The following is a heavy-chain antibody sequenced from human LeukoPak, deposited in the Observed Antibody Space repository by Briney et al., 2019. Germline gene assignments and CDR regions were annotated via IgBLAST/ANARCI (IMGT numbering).Heavy chain of an antibody. D-gene: IGHD5-12*01. J-gene: IGHJ3*02. CDR3: ARDLVERGWLRGDAFDI. V-gene: IGHV1-69*06. CDR1: GYTFTSYY. Sequence: ASVKVSCKASGYTFTSYYMHWVRQAPGQGLEWMGGIIPIFGTANYAQKFQGRVTITADKSTSTAYMELSSLRAEDTAVYYCARDLVERGWLRGDAFDIWGQGTMVTVSS. CDR2: IIPIFGTA.